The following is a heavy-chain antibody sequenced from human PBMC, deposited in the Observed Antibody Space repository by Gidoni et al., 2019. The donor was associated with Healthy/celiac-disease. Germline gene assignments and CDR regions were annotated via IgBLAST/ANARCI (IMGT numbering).Heavy chain of an antibody. CDR2: INHSGST. CDR3: ARAHYYGSGSYYRLDY. V-gene: IGHV4-34*01. CDR1: GGSFSGYY. Sequence: QVQLQQWGAGLLKPSETLSLTCAVNGGSFSGYYWSWIRQPPGKGLEWIGEINHSGSTNYNPSLKSRVTISVDTSKNQFSLKLSSVTAADTAVYYCARAHYYGSGSYYRLDYWGQGTLVTVSS. J-gene: IGHJ4*02. D-gene: IGHD3-10*01.